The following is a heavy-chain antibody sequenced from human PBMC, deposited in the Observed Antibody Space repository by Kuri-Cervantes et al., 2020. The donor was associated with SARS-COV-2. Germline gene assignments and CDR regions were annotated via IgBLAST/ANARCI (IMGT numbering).Heavy chain of an antibody. CDR2: INTNTGNP. CDR1: GYTLGNYV. Sequence: ASVKVSCKAFGYTLGNYVLNWVRRAPGQGLEWMGWINTNTGNPTYAQDFTGRFVFSLDRSGGTAYLQITSLKAGDTAMYYCARDRGLSTIFGVVIIGGGAFDIWGQGTMVAVSS. CDR3: ARDRGLSTIFGVVIIGGGAFDI. V-gene: IGHV7-4-1*02. D-gene: IGHD3-3*01. J-gene: IGHJ3*02.